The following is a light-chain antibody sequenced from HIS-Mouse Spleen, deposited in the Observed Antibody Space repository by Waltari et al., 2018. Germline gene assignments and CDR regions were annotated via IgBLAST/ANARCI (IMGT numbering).Light chain of an antibody. V-gene: IGLV2-8*01. CDR3: SSYAGSNNLGV. Sequence: QSALTQPPSASGSPGQSVTISCTGTSRDVGGYNFVSWYQPHPGKAPKLMIYEVSTRPSGVPDRFSGSKSGNTASLTVSGLQAEDEADYYCSSYAGSNNLGVFGGGTKLTVL. CDR2: EVS. J-gene: IGLJ2*01. CDR1: SRDVGGYNF.